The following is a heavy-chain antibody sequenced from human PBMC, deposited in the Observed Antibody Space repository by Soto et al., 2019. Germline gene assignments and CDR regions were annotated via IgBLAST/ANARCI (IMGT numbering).Heavy chain of an antibody. CDR1: GFTFSDYW. CDR2: IYTDGSRT. J-gene: IGHJ3*02. Sequence: EVQLVESGGGLVQPGGSLRLSCAVSGFTFSDYWMHWVRQAPGKGLVWVSRIYTDGSRTNYADSVKGRFTISRDNAENTLYLQMNSLRAEETAVYYCARGVRGSYGLDIWSQGTMVTVSS. D-gene: IGHD4-17*01. CDR3: ARGVRGSYGLDI. V-gene: IGHV3-74*01.